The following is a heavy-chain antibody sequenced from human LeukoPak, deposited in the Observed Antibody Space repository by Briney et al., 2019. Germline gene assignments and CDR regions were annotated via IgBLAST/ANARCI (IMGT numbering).Heavy chain of an antibody. CDR1: GGSFSSYA. CDR2: IIPIFGTP. J-gene: IGHJ6*03. D-gene: IGHD5-12*01. V-gene: IGHV1-69*06. CDR3: ARGYSGYTNGDYYYYYMDV. Sequence: ASVKVSCKASGGSFSSYAISWVRQAPGQGLEWMGGIIPIFGTPNYAQKFQGRVTITADKSTSTAYMELSSLRSEDTAVYYCARGYSGYTNGDYYYYYMDVWGKGTTVTVSS.